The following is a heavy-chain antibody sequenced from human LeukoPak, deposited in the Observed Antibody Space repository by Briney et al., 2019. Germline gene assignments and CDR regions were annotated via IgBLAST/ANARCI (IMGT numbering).Heavy chain of an antibody. CDR1: GFTVSSNY. J-gene: IGHJ4*02. D-gene: IGHD3-10*01. V-gene: IGHV3-66*01. CDR2: IYSGGST. Sequence: GGSLRLSCAASGFTVSSNYMSWVRQAPGKGREGVSVIYSGGSTYYADSVKGRFTISRDNSKNTLYLQMNSLRAEDTAVYYCARDGGYYGSGSYYVDYWGQGTLVTVSS. CDR3: ARDGGYYGSGSYYVDY.